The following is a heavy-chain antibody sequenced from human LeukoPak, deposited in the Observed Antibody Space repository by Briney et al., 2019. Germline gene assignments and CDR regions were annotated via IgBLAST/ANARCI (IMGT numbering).Heavy chain of an antibody. V-gene: IGHV4-59*08. CDR1: GGAISTYY. CDR2: VYYSGST. D-gene: IGHD2-8*01. Sequence: SETLSLTCTVSGGAISTYYWTWIRQPPGKELEWLGYVYYSGSTNSNPSLNTRVTMSVDMSKNHFSLNLNSVTAADTAVYYCARAGGYNTNALDSWGPGTLVTVSS. J-gene: IGHJ4*02. CDR3: ARAGGYNTNALDS.